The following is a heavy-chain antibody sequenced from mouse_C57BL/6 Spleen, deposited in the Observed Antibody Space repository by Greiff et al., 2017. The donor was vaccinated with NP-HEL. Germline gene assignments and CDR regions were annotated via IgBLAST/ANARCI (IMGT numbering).Heavy chain of an antibody. CDR2: LSNGGGST. J-gene: IGHJ2*01. V-gene: IGHV5-12*01. D-gene: IGHD1-1*01. CDR3: ARGNYYGSSLDY. CDR1: GFTFSDYY. Sequence: DVKLVESGGGLVQPGGSLKLSCAASGFTFSDYYMYWVRQTPEKRLEWVAYLSNGGGSTYSPDTVTGRFTISRDNAKNTLYLQRSRLKSEDTAMYYCARGNYYGSSLDYWGQGTTLTVSS.